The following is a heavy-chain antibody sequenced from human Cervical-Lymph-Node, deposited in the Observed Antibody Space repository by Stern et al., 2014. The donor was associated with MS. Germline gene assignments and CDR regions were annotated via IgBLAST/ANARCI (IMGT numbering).Heavy chain of an antibody. Sequence: VQLVESGGGVVPPGRSLRLSCADSGSTFSKSAMHWVRQAPGKGLEWVAGIAHEESNKQYGDSVKGRLAISRYNSRNTLCLEIYSLRAEDTAVYYCVRTESFYYYDGMDVWGHGTTVIVSS. CDR2: IAHEESNK. V-gene: IGHV3-30*09. J-gene: IGHJ6*02. CDR3: VRTESFYYYDGMDV. CDR1: GSTFSKSA.